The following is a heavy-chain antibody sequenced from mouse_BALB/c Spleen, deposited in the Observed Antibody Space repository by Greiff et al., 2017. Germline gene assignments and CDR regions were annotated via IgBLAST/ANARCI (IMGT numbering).Heavy chain of an antibody. CDR3: ARGDGNLFAY. J-gene: IGHJ3*01. V-gene: IGHV5-17*02. D-gene: IGHD2-1*01. Sequence: EVQGVESGGGLVQPGGSRKLSCAASGFTFSSFGMHWVRQAPEKGLEWVAYISSGSSTIYYADTVKGRFTISRDNPKNTLFLQMTSLRSEDTAMYYCARGDGNLFAYWGQGTLVTVSA. CDR2: ISSGSSTI. CDR1: GFTFSSFG.